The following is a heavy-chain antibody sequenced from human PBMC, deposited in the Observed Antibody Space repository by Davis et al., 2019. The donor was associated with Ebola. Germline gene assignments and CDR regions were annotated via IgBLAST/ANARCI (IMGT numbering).Heavy chain of an antibody. V-gene: IGHV4-34*01. CDR2: INHSGST. J-gene: IGHJ6*02. CDR3: ARRYCSSTSCYTAMDV. CDR1: GGSFSGYY. D-gene: IGHD2-2*02. Sequence: SETLSLTCAVYGGSFSGYYWSWIRQPPGKGLEWIGEINHSGSTNYNPSLKSRVTISVDTSKNQFSLKLSSVTAADTAVYYCARRYCSSTSCYTAMDVWGQGTTVTVSS.